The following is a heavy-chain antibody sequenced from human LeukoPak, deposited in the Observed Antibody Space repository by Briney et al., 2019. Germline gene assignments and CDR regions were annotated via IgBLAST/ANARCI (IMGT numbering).Heavy chain of an antibody. D-gene: IGHD3-10*01. CDR2: INSDGSSA. V-gene: IGHV3-74*01. CDR3: ASHRVVRGVFDP. Sequence: GGSLRLSCAASGFAFSTYWMHWVRQAPGKGLLWVSRINSDGSSATYADSVKGRFNISRDNAKNTLYLQMNSLRAEDTAVYYCASHRVVRGVFDPWGQGTLVTVSS. J-gene: IGHJ5*02. CDR1: GFAFSTYW.